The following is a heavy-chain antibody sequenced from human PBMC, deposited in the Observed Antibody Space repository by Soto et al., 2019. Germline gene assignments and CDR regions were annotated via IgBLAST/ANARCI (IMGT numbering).Heavy chain of an antibody. CDR3: ARAGLDYYDSSGSFDY. J-gene: IGHJ4*02. CDR2: IYYSGST. V-gene: IGHV4-39*07. D-gene: IGHD3-22*01. Sequence: SETLSLTCTVSGGSISSSSYYWGWIRQPPGKGLEWIGSIYYSGSTYYNPSLKSRVTISVDTSKNQFSLKLSSVTAADTAVYYCARAGLDYYDSSGSFDYWGQGTLVTVSS. CDR1: GGSISSSSYY.